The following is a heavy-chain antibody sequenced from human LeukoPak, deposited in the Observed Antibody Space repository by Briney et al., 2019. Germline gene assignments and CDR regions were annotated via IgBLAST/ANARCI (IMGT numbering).Heavy chain of an antibody. CDR1: GFTFNNYG. CDR2: ISWNGGSI. V-gene: IGHV3-9*01. CDR3: AKASPSYDILTGYYYY. D-gene: IGHD3-9*01. J-gene: IGHJ4*02. Sequence: AGGSLRLSCAASGFTFNNYGMHWVRQAPGKGLEWVSGISWNGGSIDYADSVKGRFTISRDNAKNSLYLQMNSLRAEDTALYYCAKASPSYDILTGYYYYWGQGTLVTVSS.